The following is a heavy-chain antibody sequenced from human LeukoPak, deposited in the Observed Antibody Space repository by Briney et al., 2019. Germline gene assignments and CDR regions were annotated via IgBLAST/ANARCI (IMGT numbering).Heavy chain of an antibody. D-gene: IGHD2-15*01. V-gene: IGHV1-8*01. CDR1: GYTFASYE. J-gene: IGHJ6*02. CDR2: MNPNSGNT. CDR3: ARGGACSGGSCYSYYYYGMDV. Sequence: ASVKVSCKASGYTFASYEINWVRQATGQGLEWMGWMNPNSGNTGYAQKFQGRVTMTRNTSISTAYMELSSLRSEDTAVYYCARGGACSGGSCYSYYYYGMDVWGQGTTVTVSS.